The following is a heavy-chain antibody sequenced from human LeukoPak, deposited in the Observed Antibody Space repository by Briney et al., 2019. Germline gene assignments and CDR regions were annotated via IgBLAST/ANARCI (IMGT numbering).Heavy chain of an antibody. Sequence: SETLSLTCTVSGGSISSYYWSWIRQPAGKGLEWIGYIYYSGTTNYNPSLKSRVSISLDTSKNQFSLKLSSVTAADTAVYYCARVGYCSHGSCLRLDWYFDLWGRGTLVTVSS. V-gene: IGHV4-59*01. CDR1: GGSISSYY. CDR3: ARVGYCSHGSCLRLDWYFDL. D-gene: IGHD2-15*01. J-gene: IGHJ2*01. CDR2: IYYSGTT.